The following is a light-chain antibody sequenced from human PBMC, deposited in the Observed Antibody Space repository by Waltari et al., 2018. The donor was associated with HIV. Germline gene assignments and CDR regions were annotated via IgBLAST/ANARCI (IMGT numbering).Light chain of an antibody. CDR2: DAS. V-gene: IGKV3-20*01. CDR1: QSISSTY. CDR3: QQYGSSPPYS. J-gene: IGKJ2*03. Sequence: IVLTQSPGTLSLFPGERATLSCRASQSISSTYLAWYQQKPGQPPRLLIFDASTRATGIPDRFSASGSETDFTLTISRLEPEDFAVYYCQQYGSSPPYSFGQGTKLEIK.